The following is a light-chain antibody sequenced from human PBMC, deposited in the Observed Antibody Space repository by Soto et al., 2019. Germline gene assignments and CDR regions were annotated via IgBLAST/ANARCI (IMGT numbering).Light chain of an antibody. J-gene: IGKJ2*01. V-gene: IGKV3-15*01. CDR2: GAS. CDR3: QQYNQWPPYT. CDR1: QSVSRN. Sequence: EILMTQSPATLSLSPGERATLSCRASQSVSRNLAWYQQKPGQAPRLLLYGASTRATGIPARFSGSGSGTEFTLTINSLQSEDFSVYYCQQYNQWPPYTFGQGTKLEIK.